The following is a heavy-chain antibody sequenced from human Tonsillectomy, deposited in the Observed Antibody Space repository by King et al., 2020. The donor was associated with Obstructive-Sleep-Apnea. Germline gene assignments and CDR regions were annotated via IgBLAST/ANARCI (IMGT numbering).Heavy chain of an antibody. D-gene: IGHD3-16*01. CDR3: ARVLGAAGPDYYFDY. CDR2: INHSGST. Sequence: QVQLQQWGTGLLKPSETLSLTRAVYGGSFSDYYWSWIRQPPGKGLEWIGEINHSGSTNFNPSLKSRVTISVDTSRNQFSLKLHSVTAADTAVYYCARVLGAAGPDYYFDYWGQGTLVTVSS. V-gene: IGHV4-34*01. CDR1: GGSFSDYY. J-gene: IGHJ4*02.